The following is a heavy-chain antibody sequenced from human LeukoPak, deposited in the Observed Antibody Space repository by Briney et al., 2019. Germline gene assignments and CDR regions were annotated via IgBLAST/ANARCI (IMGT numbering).Heavy chain of an antibody. CDR1: GGSISSYY. Sequence: SETLSLTCTVSGGSISSYYWSWIRQPPGKGLEWIGYIYYSGSTNYNPSLKSRVTISVDTSKNQFSLKLSSVTAADTAVYYCARGPIDYDSSGLFDPWGQGTLVTVSS. J-gene: IGHJ5*02. CDR3: ARGPIDYDSSGLFDP. V-gene: IGHV4-59*12. D-gene: IGHD3-22*01. CDR2: IYYSGST.